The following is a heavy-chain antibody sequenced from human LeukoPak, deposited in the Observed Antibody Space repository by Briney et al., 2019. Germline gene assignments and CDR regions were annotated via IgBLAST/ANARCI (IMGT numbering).Heavy chain of an antibody. Sequence: SQTLSLTCIVSGASISSGDSFWTWIRHHPGRGLELIGHIYYPGSPYYNPSLKSRITISVDTAKNQFSLKLSSVTAADTAVYYCARDRSRVFDYWGQGTLVTVSS. CDR3: ARDRSRVFDY. J-gene: IGHJ4*02. CDR1: GASISSGDSF. D-gene: IGHD3-16*02. V-gene: IGHV4-31*02. CDR2: IYYPGSP.